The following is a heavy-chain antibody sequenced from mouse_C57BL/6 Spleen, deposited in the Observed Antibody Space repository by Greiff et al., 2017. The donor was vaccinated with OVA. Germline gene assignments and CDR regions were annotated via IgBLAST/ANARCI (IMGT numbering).Heavy chain of an antibody. Sequence: QVQLKESGPGLVQPSQSLSITCTVSGFSLTSYGVHWVRQSPGKGLEWLGVIWSGGSTDYNAAFISRLSLSKDNSKSQVFFKMNSLQADDTAIYYCARPYGSSAWFAYWGQGTLVTVSA. CDR1: GFSLTSYG. CDR3: ARPYGSSAWFAY. J-gene: IGHJ3*01. CDR2: IWSGGST. D-gene: IGHD1-1*01. V-gene: IGHV2-2*01.